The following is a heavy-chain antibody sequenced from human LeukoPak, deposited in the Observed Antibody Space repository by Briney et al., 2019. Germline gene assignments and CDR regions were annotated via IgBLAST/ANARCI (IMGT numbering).Heavy chain of an antibody. D-gene: IGHD7-27*01. CDR1: GGSISGSY. Sequence: SETLSLTCTVSGGSISGSYWSWLRQPPGKGLEWIGYIYHTGNTDYNPSLRGRVTISLDTSKSHFTLYLSSVTAADTAVCHCARHPFSNPFDFWGRGTLVTVSS. J-gene: IGHJ4*02. CDR2: IYHTGNT. CDR3: ARHPFSNPFDF. V-gene: IGHV4-59*08.